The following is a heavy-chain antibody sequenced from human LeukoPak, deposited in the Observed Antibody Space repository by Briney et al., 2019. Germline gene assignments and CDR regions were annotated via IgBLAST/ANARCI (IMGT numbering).Heavy chain of an antibody. CDR3: ARDWGSRGWDLDFQH. J-gene: IGHJ1*01. CDR1: GYTFTNYA. V-gene: IGHV1-3*01. Sequence: ASVKASCKASGYTFTNYALHWVRQAPGQRLEWMGWINAGNGDTKYSQKFQGRVTITRDTSASTAYMELSSLRSEDTAVYYCARDWGSRGWDLDFQHWGQGTLVTVSS. D-gene: IGHD6-19*01. CDR2: INAGNGDT.